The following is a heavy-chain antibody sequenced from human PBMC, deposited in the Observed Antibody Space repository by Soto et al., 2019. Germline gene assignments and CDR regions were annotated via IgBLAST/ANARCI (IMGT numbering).Heavy chain of an antibody. CDR1: GYSFTGYY. CDR3: ARDGTRHLSLGGSIKTKKNWLDP. CDR2: INPNSGGT. Sequence: ASVKVSCKSSGYSFTGYYMHWVRQAPGQGLEWMGWINPNSGGTNYAQKFQGRVTMTRDTSISTAYMELSRLRSDDTAVYYCARDGTRHLSLGGSIKTKKNWLDPWGQGNLVTVT. V-gene: IGHV1-2*02. D-gene: IGHD3-10*01. J-gene: IGHJ5*02.